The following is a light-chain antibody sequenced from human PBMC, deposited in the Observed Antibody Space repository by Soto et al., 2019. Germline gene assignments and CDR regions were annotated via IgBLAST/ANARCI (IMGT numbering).Light chain of an antibody. Sequence: DIHLTQSPSILSASVGDRVTLTCRASQDVRDFLAWYQHAPGKAPNLLIYGGYTLQSGVPSRFSGSGSGTEFSLTITGLQPEDFATYYCQYLNGVPTITFGQGTRLEIK. CDR2: GGY. J-gene: IGKJ5*01. CDR1: QDVRDF. CDR3: QYLNGVPTIT. V-gene: IGKV1-9*01.